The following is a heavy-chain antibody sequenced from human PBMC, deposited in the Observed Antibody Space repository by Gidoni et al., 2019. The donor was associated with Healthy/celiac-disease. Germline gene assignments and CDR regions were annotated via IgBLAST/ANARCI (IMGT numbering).Heavy chain of an antibody. Sequence: EVQLLESGGGLVQPGGSLRLSCAASGFTFSRYAISWVRQAPGKGLEWVSGISGSGGSTYYADSVKGRFTISRDNSKNTLYLQMNSLRAEDTAVYYCAKIRSFIAVAATGFDYWGQGTLVTVSS. CDR3: AKIRSFIAVAATGFDY. D-gene: IGHD6-19*01. CDR1: GFTFSRYA. J-gene: IGHJ4*02. CDR2: ISGSGGST. V-gene: IGHV3-23*01.